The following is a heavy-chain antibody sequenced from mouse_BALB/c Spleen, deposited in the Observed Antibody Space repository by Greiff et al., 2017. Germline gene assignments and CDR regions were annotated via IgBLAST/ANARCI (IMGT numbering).Heavy chain of an antibody. CDR3: ASGDYYGSSYY. V-gene: IGHV1S26*01. Sequence: QVQLQQSGAELVKPGASVKMSCKASGYTFTSYWMHWVKQRPGQGLEWIGYINPSTGYTEYNQKFKDKATLTADKSSSTAYMQLSSLTSEDSAVYYCASGDYYGSSYYWGQGTTLTVSS. D-gene: IGHD1-1*01. CDR1: GYTFTSYW. CDR2: INPSTGYT. J-gene: IGHJ2*01.